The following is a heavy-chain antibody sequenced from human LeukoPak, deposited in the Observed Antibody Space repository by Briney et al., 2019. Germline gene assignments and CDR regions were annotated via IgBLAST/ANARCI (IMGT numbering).Heavy chain of an antibody. CDR2: INHSGTT. CDR3: ARDINYYDSSGYMSDAFDI. CDR1: GAPFSGSY. V-gene: IGHV4-34*10. Sequence: SETLSLTCAVFGAPFSGSYWSWIRQSPGKGLEWIGEINHSGTTNYNPSLKTRVTMSVDTSKKQLSLKLSSVTAADTAVYYCARDINYYDSSGYMSDAFDIWGQGTMVTVSS. D-gene: IGHD3-22*01. J-gene: IGHJ3*02.